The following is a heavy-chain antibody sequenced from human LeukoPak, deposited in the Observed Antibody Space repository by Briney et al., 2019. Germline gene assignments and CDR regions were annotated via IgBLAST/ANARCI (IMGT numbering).Heavy chain of an antibody. J-gene: IGHJ4*02. V-gene: IGHV4-61*01. D-gene: IGHD2-15*01. CDR2: IYYSGST. CDR3: ASTSGYCSGGNCYSAFDY. CDR1: GGSISSRTYY. Sequence: SETLSLTCTVSGGSISSRTYYWGWIRQPPGKGLEWIGYIYYSGSTNYNPSLKSRLTISVDTSNNQFSLKLSSVTAADTAVYYCASTSGYCSGGNCYSAFDYWGQGTLVTVSS.